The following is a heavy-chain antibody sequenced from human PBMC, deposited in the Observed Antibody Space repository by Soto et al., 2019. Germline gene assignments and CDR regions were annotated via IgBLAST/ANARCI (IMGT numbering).Heavy chain of an antibody. CDR1: GYSISSGYY. D-gene: IGHD6-19*01. CDR3: ARGLIAVAADAFDI. Sequence: SETLSLTCAVAGYSISSGYYWGWIRQPPGKGLEWIGSIYHSGSTYYNPSLKSRVTISVDTSKNQFSLKLSSVTAADTAVYYCARGLIAVAADAFDIWGQGTMVTVSS. V-gene: IGHV4-38-2*01. CDR2: IYHSGST. J-gene: IGHJ3*02.